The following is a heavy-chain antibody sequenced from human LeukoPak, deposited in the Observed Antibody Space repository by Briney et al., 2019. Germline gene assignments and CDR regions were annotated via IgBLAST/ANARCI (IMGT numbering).Heavy chain of an antibody. CDR3: ARNRRDSSGYYHLDY. Sequence: GGSLKLSCAASGFTFSDFYMSWIRQAPGKGLEWVSDIDTTGTTIYFADFVRGRFTISRDNAKDSLYLQMNSLRAEDTAVYYCARNRRDSSGYYHLDYWGQGTLVTVSS. CDR1: GFTFSDFY. D-gene: IGHD3-22*01. J-gene: IGHJ4*02. V-gene: IGHV3-11*01. CDR2: IDTTGTTI.